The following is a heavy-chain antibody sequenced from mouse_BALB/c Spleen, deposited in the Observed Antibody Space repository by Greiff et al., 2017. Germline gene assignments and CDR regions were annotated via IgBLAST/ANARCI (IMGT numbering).Heavy chain of an antibody. V-gene: IGHV5-9-4*01. CDR1: GFTFSSYA. D-gene: IGHD2-4*01. CDR2: ISSGGSYT. CDR3: ASLMITTRGFY. Sequence: KLVESGGGLVKPGGSLKLSCAASGFTFSSYAMSWVRQSPEKRLEWVAEISSGGSYTYYPDTVTGRFTISRDNAKNTLYLEMSSLRSEDTAMYYCASLMITTRGFYWGQGTSVTVSS. J-gene: IGHJ4*01.